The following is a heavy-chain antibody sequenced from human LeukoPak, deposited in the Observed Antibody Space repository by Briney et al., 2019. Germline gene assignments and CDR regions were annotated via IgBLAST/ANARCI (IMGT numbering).Heavy chain of an antibody. V-gene: IGHV3-30*02. CDR2: IRYDGSDK. CDR3: ANGVGARSPFDY. CDR1: GFTFSNYG. D-gene: IGHD1-26*01. Sequence: GGSLRLSCAASGFTFSNYGMHWVRQAPGKGLEWVAFIRYDGSDKYYADSVKGRFTISRDNSKNTLYLQMNSLRAEDTAVYHCANGVGARSPFDYWGQGTLVTVSS. J-gene: IGHJ4*02.